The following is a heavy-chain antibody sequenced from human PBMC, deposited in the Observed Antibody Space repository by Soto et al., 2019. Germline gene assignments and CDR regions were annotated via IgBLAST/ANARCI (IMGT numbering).Heavy chain of an antibody. CDR3: ARDRGRAGGYYKGAPYYYYGMDV. CDR2: INAGNGNT. J-gene: IGHJ6*02. V-gene: IGHV1-3*01. Sequence: ASVKVSCKASGYTFTSYAMHWVRQAPGQRLEWMGWINAGNGNTKYSQKFQGRVTITRDTSASTAYMELSSLRSEDTAVYYCARDRGRAGGYYKGAPYYYYGMDVWGQGTTVTVSS. D-gene: IGHD3-3*01. CDR1: GYTFTSYA.